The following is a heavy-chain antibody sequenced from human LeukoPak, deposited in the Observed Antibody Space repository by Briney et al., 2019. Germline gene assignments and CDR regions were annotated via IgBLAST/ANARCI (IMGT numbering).Heavy chain of an antibody. Sequence: GGSLRLSCATSGFTFSGFPIHWVRQAPGKGREWVALISYDESDKSYADSVKGRFTISRDNSRNTVYLQMKSLRGEDTGVYYCSRGSGWSFDNWGQGTLVTVSS. D-gene: IGHD6-19*01. V-gene: IGHV3-30*04. CDR2: ISYDESDK. CDR3: SRGSGWSFDN. J-gene: IGHJ4*02. CDR1: GFTFSGFP.